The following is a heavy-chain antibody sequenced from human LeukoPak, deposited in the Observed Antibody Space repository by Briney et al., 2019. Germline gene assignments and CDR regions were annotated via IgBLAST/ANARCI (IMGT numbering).Heavy chain of an antibody. CDR1: GFTFSSNA. CDR3: AKEYCSGGSCYSLVDY. D-gene: IGHD2-15*01. CDR2: ISTSGGTT. V-gene: IGHV3-23*01. J-gene: IGHJ4*02. Sequence: GSLRLSCAASGFTFSSNAMSWVRQAPGRGLEWVSGISTSGGTTYYEDSVKGRFTISRDNSRNTLHLQMNSLRAEDTAVYYCAKEYCSGGSCYSLVDYWGQGTLVTVSS.